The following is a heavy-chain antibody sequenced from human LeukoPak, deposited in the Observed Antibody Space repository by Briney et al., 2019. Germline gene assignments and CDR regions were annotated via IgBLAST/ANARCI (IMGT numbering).Heavy chain of an antibody. Sequence: GGSLRLSCAASGFTFSDYYMSWIRQAPGKGLEWVSYISSSGSTIYYADSVKGRFTISRDNAKNSLYLQMNSLRAEDTAVYYCARDTYGYSRYDSIEVNWFDPWGQGTLVTVSS. CDR3: ARDTYGYSRYDSIEVNWFDP. CDR1: GFTFSDYY. J-gene: IGHJ5*02. CDR2: ISSSGSTI. V-gene: IGHV3-11*01. D-gene: IGHD5-12*01.